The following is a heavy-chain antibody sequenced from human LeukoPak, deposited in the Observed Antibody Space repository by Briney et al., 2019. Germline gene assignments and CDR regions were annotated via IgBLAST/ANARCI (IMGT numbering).Heavy chain of an antibody. Sequence: SETLSLTCTVSGGSITSYYWSWIRQPPGKGLEWIGYIYYTGSTKYNPSLKSRVTISIDTSKNQISLKLSSVTAADTAVYYCAREPGVVSARFVGAFDIWGQGTMVTVSS. J-gene: IGHJ3*02. CDR2: IYYTGST. CDR1: GGSITSYY. CDR3: AREPGVVSARFVGAFDI. D-gene: IGHD2-2*01. V-gene: IGHV4-59*01.